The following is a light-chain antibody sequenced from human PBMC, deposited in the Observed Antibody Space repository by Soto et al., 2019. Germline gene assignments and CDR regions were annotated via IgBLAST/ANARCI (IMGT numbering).Light chain of an antibody. V-gene: IGLV2-14*01. J-gene: IGLJ3*02. CDR1: SSDVGGYNY. CDR2: EVS. CDR3: SSYTSSSTRV. Sequence: QSVLTQSASVSGSPGQSITISCTGTSSDVGGYNYVSWYQQHPGKAPKLMIYEVSNRPSGVSNRFSGSKSGHTASLTSSGLQAEDEADYYCSSYTSSSTRVFGGGTKLTVL.